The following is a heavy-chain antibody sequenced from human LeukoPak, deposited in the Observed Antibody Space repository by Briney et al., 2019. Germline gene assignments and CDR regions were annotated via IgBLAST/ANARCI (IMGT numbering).Heavy chain of an antibody. D-gene: IGHD3-10*01. V-gene: IGHV3-13*04. J-gene: IGHJ6*02. CDR3: ARGQRSGNYYYYGMDV. CDR1: KFTFSTYD. Sequence: GGSLRLSCAASKFTFSTYDMHWVRQATGKGLEWVSAIGTAGDTYYPGSVKGRFTISRENAKNSLYLQMNSLRAGDTAVYYCARGQRSGNYYYYGMDVWGQGTTVTVSS. CDR2: IGTAGDT.